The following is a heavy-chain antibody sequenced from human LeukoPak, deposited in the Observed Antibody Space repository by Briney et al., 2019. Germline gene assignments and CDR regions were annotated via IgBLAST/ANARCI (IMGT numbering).Heavy chain of an antibody. D-gene: IGHD3-22*01. CDR1: GDPISTFL. CDR3: ARGGHYYDSSGYYNAFDI. V-gene: IGHV4-59*01. J-gene: IGHJ3*02. CDR2: IYYSGSS. Sequence: SETLSLTCTVSGDPISTFLWSWIRQPPGKGLEWIGYIYYSGSSNYNPSLKSRVTISVDTSKNQFSLKLTSVTAADTAVYYCARGGHYYDSSGYYNAFDIWGQGTMVTVSS.